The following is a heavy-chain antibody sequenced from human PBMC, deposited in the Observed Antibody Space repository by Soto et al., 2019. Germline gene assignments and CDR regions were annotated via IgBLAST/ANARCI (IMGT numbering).Heavy chain of an antibody. CDR2: IKFDGSNT. Sequence: EVQLVESGGGLVQPGGSLRLSCAASGFTFSNYWMHWVRQGPGKGLVWVSRIKFDGSNTSYADSVKGRFTISRDNAENTVYLQMSSLGAEDTAVYYCARGAYHAYYTDVWGKGTTFSVSS. CDR1: GFTFSNYW. D-gene: IGHD3-16*01. J-gene: IGHJ6*03. CDR3: ARGAYHAYYTDV. V-gene: IGHV3-74*01.